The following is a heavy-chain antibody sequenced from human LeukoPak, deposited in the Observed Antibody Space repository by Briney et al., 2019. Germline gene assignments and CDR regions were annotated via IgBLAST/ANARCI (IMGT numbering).Heavy chain of an antibody. CDR3: ARHQDGDHNYGDFRPHYFDY. CDR1: GGSISSSSYY. J-gene: IGHJ4*02. CDR2: IYYSGST. D-gene: IGHD4-17*01. Sequence: KSSETLSLTCTVSGGSISSSSYYWGWIRQPPGKGLEWIGSIYYSGSTYYNPSLKSRVTISVDTSKNQFSLKLSSVTAADTAVYYCARHQDGDHNYGDFRPHYFDYWGQGTLVTVSS. V-gene: IGHV4-39*01.